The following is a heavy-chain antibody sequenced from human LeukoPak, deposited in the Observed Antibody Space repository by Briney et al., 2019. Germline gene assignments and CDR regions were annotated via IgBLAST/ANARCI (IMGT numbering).Heavy chain of an antibody. CDR3: ARDASGGTRGSGTYYTFFY. V-gene: IGHV4-59*01. J-gene: IGHJ4*02. CDR1: GGSISSSY. D-gene: IGHD3-10*01. CDR2: IYYSGST. Sequence: PSETLSLTCTVSGGSISSSYWSWIRQPPGKGLEWIGYIYYSGSTNYNPSLKSRVTTSVDTSKNQFSLKLSAVTAADTAVYYCARDASGGTRGSGTYYTFFYWGQGTLVTVSS.